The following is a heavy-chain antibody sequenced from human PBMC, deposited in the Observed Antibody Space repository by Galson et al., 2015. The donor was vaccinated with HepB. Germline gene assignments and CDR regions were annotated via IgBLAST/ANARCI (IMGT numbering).Heavy chain of an antibody. V-gene: IGHV3-30*04. CDR3: AREVAPHYFDY. J-gene: IGHJ4*02. CDR2: ISYDGRNE. D-gene: IGHD2-15*01. CDR1: GLTFSSHA. Sequence: SLRLSCAASGLTFSSHAMHWVRQAPGKGLEWVTKISYDGRNEYYADSVKGRFTISRDNSKNTLYLQMNSLSAEDTAVYYCAREVAPHYFDYWGQGTLVTVSS.